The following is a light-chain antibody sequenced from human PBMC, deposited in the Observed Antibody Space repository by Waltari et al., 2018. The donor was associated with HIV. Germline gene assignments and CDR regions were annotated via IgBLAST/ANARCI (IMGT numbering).Light chain of an antibody. CDR1: QSVLYNSDNKNY. J-gene: IGKJ1*01. CDR3: QQYHTSWT. V-gene: IGKV4-1*01. Sequence: VLTQSPDSLAVSLGERATINCKSSQSVLYNSDNKNYLAWYQQKPGQPPNLLMSWASTRESGVPDRFSGSGSGTDFTLTISSLQAEDVAIYYCQQYHTSWTFGQGTKVEIK. CDR2: WAS.